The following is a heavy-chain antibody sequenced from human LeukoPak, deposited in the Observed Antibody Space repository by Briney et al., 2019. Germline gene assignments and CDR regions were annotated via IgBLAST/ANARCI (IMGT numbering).Heavy chain of an antibody. V-gene: IGHV3-30*14. J-gene: IGHJ6*02. Sequence: GGSLTLSCAASGFTFSSYAMHWVRQAPGKGLEWVAVISYDGSNKYYADSVKGRFTISRDNSKNTLYLQMNSLRAEDTAVYYCARVQAATHGYYYYGMDVWGQGTTVTVSS. D-gene: IGHD2-15*01. CDR2: ISYDGSNK. CDR1: GFTFSSYA. CDR3: ARVQAATHGYYYYGMDV.